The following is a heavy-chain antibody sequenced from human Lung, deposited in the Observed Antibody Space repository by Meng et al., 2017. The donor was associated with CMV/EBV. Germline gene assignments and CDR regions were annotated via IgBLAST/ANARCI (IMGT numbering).Heavy chain of an antibody. CDR3: ARDRRRYYDSSGYQTYCYGMDV. V-gene: IGHV1-46*01. CDR1: GYTFTSYY. CDR2: INPSGGST. D-gene: IGHD3-22*01. J-gene: IGHJ6*02. Sequence: ASVXVSXXASGYTFTSYYMHWVRQAPGQGLEWMGIINPSGGSTSYAQKFQGRVTMTRDTSTSTVYMELSSLRSEDTAVYYCARDRRRYYDSSGYQTYCYGMDVWGQGXTVTVSS.